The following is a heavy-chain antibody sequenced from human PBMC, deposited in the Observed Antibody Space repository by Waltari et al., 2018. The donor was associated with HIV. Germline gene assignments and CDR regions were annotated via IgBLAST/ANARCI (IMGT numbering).Heavy chain of an antibody. CDR2: VNHSGKI. J-gene: IGHJ4*02. D-gene: IGHD2-15*01. V-gene: IGHV4-34*01. Sequence: QVQLQQSGAGLLKPSETLSLTCTVSGGSFSGYYWSWIRQPPGQGLEWIGEVNHSGKINYNPSLKRRLIRSVDTSKSQFSLRLKSVTAADTAVYYCSREGYGGNPANDFDFWGQGTLVSVSS. CDR1: GGSFSGYY. CDR3: SREGYGGNPANDFDF.